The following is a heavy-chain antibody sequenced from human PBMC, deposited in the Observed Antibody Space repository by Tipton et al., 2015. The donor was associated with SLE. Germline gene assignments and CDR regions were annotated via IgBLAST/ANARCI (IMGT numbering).Heavy chain of an antibody. J-gene: IGHJ4*02. CDR3: ARRNAEGSSWETYYDF. CDR2: VYPVDSDA. D-gene: IGHD2-15*01. V-gene: IGHV5-51*03. Sequence: QLVQSGAEVKKPGESLKISCKASGYSFSSYWIGWVRQMPGKGLEWMGVVYPVDSDARYSPSFQGQVTISADTSISTVYLQWSSLKASDSGTYYCARRNAEGSSWETYYDFWGQGTLVTVSS. CDR1: GYSFSSYW.